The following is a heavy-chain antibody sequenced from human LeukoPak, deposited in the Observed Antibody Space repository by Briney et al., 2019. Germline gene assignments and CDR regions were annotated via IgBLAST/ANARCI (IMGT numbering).Heavy chain of an antibody. CDR2: IYYSGIT. D-gene: IGHD3-9*01. Sequence: SETLSLTCTVSGGSVSSSGYYWGWLRQPPGKGLEWIGSIYYSGITYFNPSLKSRLAISGDTSKNQFSLKLYSVTAADTAVYYCARDRKDDILTGYVDYWGQGTLVTVSS. CDR1: GGSVSSSGYY. V-gene: IGHV4-39*02. J-gene: IGHJ4*02. CDR3: ARDRKDDILTGYVDY.